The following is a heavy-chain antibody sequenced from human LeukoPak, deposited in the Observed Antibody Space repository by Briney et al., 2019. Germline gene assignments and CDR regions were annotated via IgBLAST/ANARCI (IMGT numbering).Heavy chain of an antibody. Sequence: GGSLRLSCAASAFTFSSVGMHWARQPPGKGLEWVAFIRYDGSNKYYADSVKGRFTISRDNSKNTLYLQMNSLRAEDTAVYYCAKADDYNDYYFDYWGQGTLVTVSS. CDR3: AKADDYNDYYFDY. CDR2: IRYDGSNK. J-gene: IGHJ4*02. CDR1: AFTFSSVG. V-gene: IGHV3-30*02. D-gene: IGHD5-24*01.